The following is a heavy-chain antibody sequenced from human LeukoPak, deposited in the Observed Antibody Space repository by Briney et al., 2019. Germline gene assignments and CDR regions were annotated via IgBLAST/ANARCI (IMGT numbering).Heavy chain of an antibody. D-gene: IGHD3-22*01. CDR3: ARVISSAWRQNDL. CDR2: IYHSGRT. J-gene: IGHJ5*02. V-gene: IGHV4-4*02. CDR1: GVSISNSNW. Sequence: PSETLSLTCAVSGVSISNSNWWSWVRQPPGKGLEWIGEIYHSGRTNYNPSLKSRVTISVDKSKNQFSLNLNSVTAADTAVYYCARVISSAWRQNDLWGQGTLVTV.